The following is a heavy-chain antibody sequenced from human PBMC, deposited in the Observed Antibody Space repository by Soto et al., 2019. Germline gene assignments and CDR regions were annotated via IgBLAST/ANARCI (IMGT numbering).Heavy chain of an antibody. J-gene: IGHJ4*02. Sequence: SETLSLTCAVYGGSFSGYYWSWIRQPPGKGLEWIGEINHSGSTNYNPSLKSRVTISVDTSKNQFSLKLSSVTAADTAVYYCARGAPRYCTNGVCPGPAPHRNRFDYCAQGSLVPVS. D-gene: IGHD2-8*01. CDR2: INHSGST. CDR1: GGSFSGYY. V-gene: IGHV4-34*01. CDR3: ARGAPRYCTNGVCPGPAPHRNRFDY.